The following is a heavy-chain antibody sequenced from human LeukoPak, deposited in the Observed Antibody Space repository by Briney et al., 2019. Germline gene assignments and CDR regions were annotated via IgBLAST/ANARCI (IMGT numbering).Heavy chain of an antibody. D-gene: IGHD2-15*01. Sequence: GGSLRLSCAASGFTVSSNYMSWVRQAPGKGLEWVSVIYSGGSTYCADSVKGRFTISRDNSKNTLYLQMNSLRVEDTAVYYCAREIYCSASSCTGGVFDIWGQGTMVTVSS. CDR3: AREIYCSASSCTGGVFDI. V-gene: IGHV3-53*01. J-gene: IGHJ3*02. CDR1: GFTVSSNY. CDR2: IYSGGST.